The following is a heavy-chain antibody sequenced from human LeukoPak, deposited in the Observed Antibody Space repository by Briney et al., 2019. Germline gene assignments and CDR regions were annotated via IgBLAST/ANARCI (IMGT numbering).Heavy chain of an antibody. CDR2: IYYSGST. Sequence: AATLPLTGTCSGGSISIYYRSSIRPPPGKGLEGVRYIYYSGSTNYNPSLKTRVTISVDTSKNQFSVKLSSVTAADTAVYYCAGQGDCSINWIDYWGQGTLVTVSS. CDR3: AGQGDCSINWIDY. J-gene: IGHJ4*02. V-gene: IGHV4-59*08. CDR1: GGSISIYY. D-gene: IGHD2-21*02.